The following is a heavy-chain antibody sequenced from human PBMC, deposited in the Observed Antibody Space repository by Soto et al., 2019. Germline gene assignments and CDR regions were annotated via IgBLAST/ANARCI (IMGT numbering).Heavy chain of an antibody. CDR3: ALSSSSLWWPGPEGKTNWFDP. CDR1: GGSISSGGYY. D-gene: IGHD6-13*01. V-gene: IGHV4-31*03. J-gene: IGHJ5*02. CDR2: IYYSGST. Sequence: QVQLQESGPGLVKPSQTLSLTCTVSGGSISSGGYYWSWIRQHPGKGLEWIGYIYYSGSTYYNPSLKSRVTRSVDTSKNQFSLKLSSVTAADTAVYYCALSSSSLWWPGPEGKTNWFDPRGQGTLVTVSS.